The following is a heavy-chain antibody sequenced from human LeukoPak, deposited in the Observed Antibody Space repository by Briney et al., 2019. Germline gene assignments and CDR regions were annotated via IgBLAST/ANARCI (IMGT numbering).Heavy chain of an antibody. V-gene: IGHV4-59*01. CDR2: IYYSGST. Sequence: KPSETLSLTCTVSGGSISSYYWSWIRQPPGRGLEWIGYIYYSGSTNYNPSLKSRVTISVDTSKNQFSLKLSSVTAADTAVYYCARVSGIFEWFDYWGQGTLVTVSS. CDR3: ARVSGIFEWFDY. CDR1: GGSISSYY. D-gene: IGHD3-3*01. J-gene: IGHJ4*02.